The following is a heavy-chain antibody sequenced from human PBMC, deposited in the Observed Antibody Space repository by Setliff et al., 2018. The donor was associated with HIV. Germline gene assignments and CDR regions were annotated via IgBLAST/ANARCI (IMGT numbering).Heavy chain of an antibody. D-gene: IGHD6-13*01. CDR3: ARDYDGGSSWYWGEAGFDP. Sequence: LSLTCTVSGGSLSSSSYYWGWFRKPPGKGLEWIGSIYYSGSTYYNPSLKSRVAISLDTSKKQFSLKVCSVTAADTALYYCARDYDGGSSWYWGEAGFDPWGHGTLVTVSS. V-gene: IGHV4-39*07. CDR1: GGSLSSSSYY. J-gene: IGHJ5*02. CDR2: IYYSGST.